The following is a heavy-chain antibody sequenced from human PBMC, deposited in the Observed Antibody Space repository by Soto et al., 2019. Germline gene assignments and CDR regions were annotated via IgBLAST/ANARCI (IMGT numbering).Heavy chain of an antibody. D-gene: IGHD3-10*01. V-gene: IGHV4-34*01. CDR1: GGAFNGYY. J-gene: IGHJ4*02. Sequence: QVHLQQWGAGLLKPSETLSLTCAVNGGAFNGYYWTWIRQPPGKGLEWIGEINHSGTVDYNPSLTSLVTGSIGTSKKQFSLTLTSVTAADTAVYYCARAGAALVRGSIGGFDYWGQGTLVTVSS. CDR2: INHSGTV. CDR3: ARAGAALVRGSIGGFDY.